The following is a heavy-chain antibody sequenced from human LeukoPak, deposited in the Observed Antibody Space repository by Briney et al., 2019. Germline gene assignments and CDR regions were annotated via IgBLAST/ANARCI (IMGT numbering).Heavy chain of an antibody. CDR3: ARVRYCSGGSCYSLFDY. J-gene: IGHJ4*02. Sequence: GSACVSCTASGFTLTGYYMHWVRHAPGQGLEWMRWINPNSGGTNYAQKFQGRVTMARDTSISTAYMELSRLRSDDTAVYYCARVRYCSGGSCYSLFDYWGQGTLVTVSS. D-gene: IGHD2-15*01. V-gene: IGHV1-2*02. CDR1: GFTLTGYY. CDR2: INPNSGGT.